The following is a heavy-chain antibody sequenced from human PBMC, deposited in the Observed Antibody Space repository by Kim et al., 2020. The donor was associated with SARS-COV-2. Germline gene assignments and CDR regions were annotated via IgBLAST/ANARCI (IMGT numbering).Heavy chain of an antibody. CDR2: TIGSGIDT. CDR1: GFTFSNYA. CDR3: AKGKLPFCSGALCYPF. V-gene: IGHV3-23*01. Sequence: GGSLRLSCAASGFTFSNYAVNWVRRAPGKRLEWVASTIGSGIDTYHSDSVKGRFTISRDNSKNTVHLQMKRLRAEDTAIYYCAKGKLPFCSGALCYPF. J-gene: IGHJ3*01. D-gene: IGHD3-3*01.